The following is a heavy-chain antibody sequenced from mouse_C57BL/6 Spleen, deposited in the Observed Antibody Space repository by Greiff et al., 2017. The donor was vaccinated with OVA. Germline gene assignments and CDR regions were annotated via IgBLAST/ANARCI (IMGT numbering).Heavy chain of an antibody. Sequence: QVQLKQSGAELARPGASVKMSCKASGYTFTSYTMHWVKQRPGQGLEWIGYINPSSGYTKYNQKFKDKATLTADKSSSTAYMQLSSLTSEDSAVYYCARDGKGNFDYWGQGTTLTVSS. CDR2: INPSSGYT. V-gene: IGHV1-4*01. CDR3: ARDGKGNFDY. D-gene: IGHD2-1*01. J-gene: IGHJ2*01. CDR1: GYTFTSYT.